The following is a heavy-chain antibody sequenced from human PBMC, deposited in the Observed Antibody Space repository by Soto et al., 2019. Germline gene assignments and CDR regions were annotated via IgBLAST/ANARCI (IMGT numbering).Heavy chain of an antibody. CDR2: IYYSGST. CDR3: ARHCGYRNNWFDP. J-gene: IGHJ5*02. CDR1: GGSISSGDYY. D-gene: IGHD5-18*01. Sequence: QVQLQESGPGLVKPSQTLSLTCTVSGGSISSGDYYWSWIRQPPGKGLEWIGYIYYSGSTYYNPFSQRRVTISVDTSKNQFALKLSYVTAADTAVYDCARHCGYRNNWFDPWGQGTLVTGSS. V-gene: IGHV4-30-4*01.